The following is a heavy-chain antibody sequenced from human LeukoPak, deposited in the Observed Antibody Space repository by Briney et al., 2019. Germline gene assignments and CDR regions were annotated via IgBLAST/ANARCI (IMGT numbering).Heavy chain of an antibody. CDR3: ARREEDPKFYSNREYYFDY. D-gene: IGHD4-11*01. Sequence: SVKVSCTASGGTFSSYAISWVRQAPGQGLEWMGGIIPIFGTANYAQKFQGRVTITADKSTSTAYMELSSLRSEDTAVYYCARREEDPKFYSNREYYFDYWGQGTLVTVSS. CDR2: IIPIFGTA. J-gene: IGHJ4*02. CDR1: GGTFSSYA. V-gene: IGHV1-69*06.